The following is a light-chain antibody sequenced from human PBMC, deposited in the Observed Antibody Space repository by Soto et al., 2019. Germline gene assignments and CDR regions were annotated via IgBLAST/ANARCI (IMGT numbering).Light chain of an antibody. Sequence: EIVLTQSPGTLTLSPGERATLSCRASQNVNNNYLAWYWQKSGQAPRLPIYGASTRATGIPDRFYGSGSGTDFTLTISRLEPEDFGVYYCHQYGSSPPFTFGPGTKVDVK. CDR3: HQYGSSPPFT. CDR1: QNVNNNY. CDR2: GAS. V-gene: IGKV3-20*01. J-gene: IGKJ3*01.